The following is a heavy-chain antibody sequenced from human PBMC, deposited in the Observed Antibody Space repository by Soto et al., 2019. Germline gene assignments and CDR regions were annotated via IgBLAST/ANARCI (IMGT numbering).Heavy chain of an antibody. CDR1: GFTFSNYV. CDR3: AKASYGSGSYRVDY. Sequence: EVQLLDSGGGLVQPGGSLRISCAASGFTFSNYVMTWVRQAPGRWLEWVSGISASGGSTYYADSVKGRFTISRDNSNGMLFLQMHGLGAEDTALYYCAKASYGSGSYRVDYWGQGTLVTVSS. D-gene: IGHD3-10*01. CDR2: ISASGGST. J-gene: IGHJ4*02. V-gene: IGHV3-23*01.